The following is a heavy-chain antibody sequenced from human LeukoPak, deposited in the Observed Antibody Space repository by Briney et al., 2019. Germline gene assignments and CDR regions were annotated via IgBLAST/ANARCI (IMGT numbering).Heavy chain of an antibody. Sequence: SETLSLTCTVSGGSISSGGYYWSWIRQPPGKGLEWIGYIYHSGSTYYNPSLKSRVTISVDRSKNQFSLKLSSVTAADTAVYYCASLYDSSGHTPDYWGQGTLVTVSS. CDR3: ASLYDSSGHTPDY. CDR1: GGSISSGGYY. J-gene: IGHJ4*02. CDR2: IYHSGST. D-gene: IGHD3-22*01. V-gene: IGHV4-30-2*01.